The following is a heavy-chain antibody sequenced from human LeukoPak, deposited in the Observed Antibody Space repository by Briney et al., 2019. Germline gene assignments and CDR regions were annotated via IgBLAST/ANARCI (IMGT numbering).Heavy chain of an antibody. V-gene: IGHV3-30*02. CDR2: IRYDGSNK. CDR1: GFTFSSYG. Sequence: GGSLRLSCAASGFTFSSYGMHWVRQAPGKGLEWVAFIRYDGSNKYYADSVKGRFTISRDNSKNTLYLQMNSLRAEDTAVYYCARGSNWGSRVYYFDYWGQGTLVTVSP. D-gene: IGHD7-27*01. J-gene: IGHJ4*02. CDR3: ARGSNWGSRVYYFDY.